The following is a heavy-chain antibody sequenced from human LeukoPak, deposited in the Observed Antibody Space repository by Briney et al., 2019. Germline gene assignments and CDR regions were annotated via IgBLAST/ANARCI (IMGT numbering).Heavy chain of an antibody. J-gene: IGHJ2*01. D-gene: IGHD3-3*01. V-gene: IGHV3-11*04. CDR3: ARDFYDFWSGYSYWYFDL. CDR1: GFTFSDYY. Sequence: GGSLRLSCAASGFTFSDYYMSWIRQAPGKGLEWVSYISSSGSTIYYADSVKGRFTISRDNAKNSLYLQMNSLRAEDTAVYYCARDFYDFWSGYSYWYFDLWGRGTLVTVSS. CDR2: ISSSGSTI.